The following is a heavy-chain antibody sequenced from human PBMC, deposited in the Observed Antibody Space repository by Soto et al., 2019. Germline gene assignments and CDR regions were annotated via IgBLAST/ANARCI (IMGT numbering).Heavy chain of an antibody. CDR2: MNPNNSDT. J-gene: IGHJ4*02. V-gene: IGHV1-2*02. CDR1: AYTFTGYY. D-gene: IGHD2-15*01. Sequence: HVQLVQSGADVKTPGDSVRVSCKASAYTFTGYYIHWVRQAPGQGLEWMGWMNPNNSDTRYAPQCQGRVTMTRDTSINTAYMDLRRLTSDDTAIYYCARDGPGGGNDDFDYWGQGTLVAVSS. CDR3: ARDGPGGGNDDFDY.